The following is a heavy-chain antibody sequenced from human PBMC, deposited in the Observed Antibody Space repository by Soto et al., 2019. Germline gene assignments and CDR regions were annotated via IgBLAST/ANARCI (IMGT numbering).Heavy chain of an antibody. CDR3: ARDLFQPGSSVGGRETYYYYGMDV. V-gene: IGHV1-18*01. CDR1: GYTFTSYG. J-gene: IGHJ6*02. CDR2: ISAYNGNT. D-gene: IGHD6-13*01. Sequence: ASVKVSCKASGYTFTSYGISWVRQAPGQGLEWMGWISAYNGNTNYAQKLQGRVTMTTDTSTSAAYMELRSLRSDDTAVYYCARDLFQPGSSVGGRETYYYYGMDVWGQGTTVTVSS.